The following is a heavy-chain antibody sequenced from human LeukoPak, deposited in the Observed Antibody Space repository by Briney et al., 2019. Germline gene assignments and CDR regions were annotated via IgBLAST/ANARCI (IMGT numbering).Heavy chain of an antibody. Sequence: PGRSLRLSCAASGFTFSSYSMNWVRQAPGKGLEWVSSISSSSSYIYYADSVKGRFTISRDNAKNSLYLQMNSLRAEDTAVYYRARESRSGTDYWGQGTLVTVSS. D-gene: IGHD6-13*01. CDR3: ARESRSGTDY. J-gene: IGHJ4*02. CDR1: GFTFSSYS. CDR2: ISSSSSYI. V-gene: IGHV3-21*01.